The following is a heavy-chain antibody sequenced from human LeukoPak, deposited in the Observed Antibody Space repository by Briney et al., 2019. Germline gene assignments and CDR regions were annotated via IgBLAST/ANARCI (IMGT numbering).Heavy chain of an antibody. J-gene: IGHJ4*02. Sequence: ASVKVSCKAFGYIFTNYFLHWVRQAPGQGLERLGIIDPSDADTNYAHKLRGRVSMTRETSTSTVYMELSSLTSEDTAVYYCVRELSGGYFDYRGQGTLVTVSS. CDR1: GYIFTNYF. D-gene: IGHD7-27*01. V-gene: IGHV1-46*04. CDR2: IDPSDADT. CDR3: VRELSGGYFDY.